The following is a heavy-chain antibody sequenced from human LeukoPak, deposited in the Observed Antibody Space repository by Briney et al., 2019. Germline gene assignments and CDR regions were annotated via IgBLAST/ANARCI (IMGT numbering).Heavy chain of an antibody. D-gene: IGHD5-12*01. J-gene: IGHJ4*02. CDR3: ARGLPVANPNFDS. CDR1: EFTVSSNY. CDR2: IYSGGST. Sequence: GGSLRLSCAASEFTVSSNYMSWVRQAPGKGLEWVSLIYSGGSTYYAESVKGRFTISRDNSKNTLYLQMNSLRAEDTAVYYCARGLPVANPNFDSWGQGTLVTVSS. V-gene: IGHV3-66*01.